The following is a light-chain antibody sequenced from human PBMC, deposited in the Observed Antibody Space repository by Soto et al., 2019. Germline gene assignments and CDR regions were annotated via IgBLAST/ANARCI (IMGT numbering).Light chain of an antibody. CDR1: SSDVGGYNY. J-gene: IGLJ1*01. Sequence: QSALTQPASVSGSPGQSITISCTVTSSDVGGYNYVSWYQQDPGKAPKLMIYEVSNRPSGVSNRFSGSKSGNTASLTISGLQAEDEADYYCSSYTSSNTRVLGTGTKVTVL. CDR3: SSYTSSNTRV. CDR2: EVS. V-gene: IGLV2-14*01.